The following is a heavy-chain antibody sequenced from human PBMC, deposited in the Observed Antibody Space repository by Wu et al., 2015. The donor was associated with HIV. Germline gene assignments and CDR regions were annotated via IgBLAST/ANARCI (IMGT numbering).Heavy chain of an antibody. J-gene: IGHJ6*02. CDR3: AKTNRIVTDGIDFYHFYGMDV. CDR1: GGNFNNYA. D-gene: IGHD2/OR15-2a*01. V-gene: IGHV1-69*13. Sequence: QVQLVQSGAEVKKPGSSVKVSCKASGGNFNNYAINWVRQAPGEGLEWMGRITPLFGRPKYAQRFQGTVTITADESTGTAYMELSSLKSEDTAIYYCAKTNRIVTDGIDFYHFYGMDVWGQGTTITVS. CDR2: ITPLFGRP.